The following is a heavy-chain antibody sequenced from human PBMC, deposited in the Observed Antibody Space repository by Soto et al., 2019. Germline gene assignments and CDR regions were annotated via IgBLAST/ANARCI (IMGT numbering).Heavy chain of an antibody. D-gene: IGHD6-13*01. CDR2: MNPNSGNT. J-gene: IGHJ6*02. Sequence: ASVKVSCKASGYTFTSYDINWVRQATGQGLEWMGWMNPNSGNTGYAQKFQGRVTMARNASISTAYMELSSRRSEDRAVDYCGGRGYSSSVDYYSYHRMDVWAQETTVTVSS. V-gene: IGHV1-8*01. CDR1: GYTFTSYD. CDR3: GGRGYSSSVDYYSYHRMDV.